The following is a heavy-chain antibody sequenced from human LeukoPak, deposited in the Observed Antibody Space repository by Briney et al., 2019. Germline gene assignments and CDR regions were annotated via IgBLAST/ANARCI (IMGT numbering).Heavy chain of an antibody. J-gene: IGHJ5*02. Sequence: ASVKVSCKASGGTFSDYSISWVRQAPGQGLEWMGRIIPILNVPNYAQKFESRLTITADKSTSTAYMELSSLKSADTAVYYCARELWFVNAPGSWFDPWGQGTLVTVSS. CDR1: GGTFSDYS. CDR2: IIPILNVP. V-gene: IGHV1-69*04. CDR3: ARELWFVNAPGSWFDP. D-gene: IGHD3-10*01.